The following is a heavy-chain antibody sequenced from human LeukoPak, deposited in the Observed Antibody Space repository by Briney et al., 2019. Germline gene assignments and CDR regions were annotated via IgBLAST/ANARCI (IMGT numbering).Heavy chain of an antibody. CDR3: LRSGGGRASN. J-gene: IGHJ4*02. D-gene: IGHD2-15*01. V-gene: IGHV3-23*01. Sequence: GGSLRLSCAASGFTFSSYGMSWVRQAPGKGLEWVSAISGSGGSTYYAHSVKGRFTISRDNSKNTLYLQMSSLRAEGTAVYYCLRSGGGRASNWGQGTLVTVSS. CDR2: ISGSGGST. CDR1: GFTFSSYG.